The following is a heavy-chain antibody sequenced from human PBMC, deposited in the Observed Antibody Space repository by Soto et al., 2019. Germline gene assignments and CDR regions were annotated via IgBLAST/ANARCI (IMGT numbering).Heavy chain of an antibody. CDR1: GFTFSSYW. D-gene: IGHD5-12*01. CDR2: IKQDGSEK. Sequence: GGSLRLSCAASGFTFSSYWMSWGRQAPGKGLEWVANIKQDGSEKYYVDSVKGRFTISRDNAKNSLYLQMNSLRAEDTAVYYCARDGGYSGYEPATGWGQGTLVTVSS. J-gene: IGHJ4*02. CDR3: ARDGGYSGYEPATG. V-gene: IGHV3-7*01.